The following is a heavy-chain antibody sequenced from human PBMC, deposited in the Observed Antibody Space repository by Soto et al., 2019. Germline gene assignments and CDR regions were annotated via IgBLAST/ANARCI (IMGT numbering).Heavy chain of an antibody. CDR3: ARALPPTGTTGYYYGMDV. Sequence: SETLSLTCAVSGYTISSGYYWGWIRQPPGKGLEWIGSIYHSGSTYYNPSLKSRVTISVDTSKNQFSLKLSSVTAADTAVYYCARALPPTGTTGYYYGMDVWGQGTTVTVSS. D-gene: IGHD1-1*01. J-gene: IGHJ6*02. CDR1: GYTISSGYY. CDR2: IYHSGST. V-gene: IGHV4-38-2*01.